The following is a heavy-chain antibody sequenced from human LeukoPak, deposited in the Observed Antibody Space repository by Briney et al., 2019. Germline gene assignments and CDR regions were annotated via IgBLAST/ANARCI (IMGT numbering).Heavy chain of an antibody. J-gene: IGHJ4*02. D-gene: IGHD3-22*01. CDR3: ASSYDSSGTY. V-gene: IGHV3-48*04. CDR1: GFTFGSYS. Sequence: GGSLRLSCAGSGFTFGSYSMNWVRQAPGKGLEWVSYISSSSSTIYYADSVKGRFTISRDNAKNSLYLQMNSLRAEDTAVYYCASSYDSSGTYWGQGTLVTVSS. CDR2: ISSSSSTI.